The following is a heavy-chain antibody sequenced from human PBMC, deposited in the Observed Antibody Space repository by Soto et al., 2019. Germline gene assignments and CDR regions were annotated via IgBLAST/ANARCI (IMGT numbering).Heavy chain of an antibody. V-gene: IGHV1-58*01. CDR1: GFTFTNSA. CDR2: IVVGSGNT. CDR3: AADPCQQLHHYGGFGRDRAENYYYVMDV. Sequence: SVKVSCKASGFTFTNSAVQWVRQARGQSLEWIGWIVVGSGNTNYAQKFQERVAFTRDMSTSTAYMDLSSLTSDDTAVYYCAADPCQQLHHYGGFGRDRAENYYYVMDVWG. D-gene: IGHD3-10*01. J-gene: IGHJ6*02.